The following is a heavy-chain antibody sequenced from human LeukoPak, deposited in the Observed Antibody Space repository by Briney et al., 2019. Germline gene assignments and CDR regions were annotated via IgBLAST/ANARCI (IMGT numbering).Heavy chain of an antibody. D-gene: IGHD6-19*01. CDR1: GGTFSSYA. CDR2: IIPIFGTA. V-gene: IGHV1-69*13. Sequence: SVKVSCKASGGTFSSYAISWVRQAPGQGLEWMGGIIPIFGTANYAQKFQGRVTITADESTSTAYMELSSLSSEDTAVYYCVRGSGWPYYYYMDVWGKGTTVTVSS. CDR3: VRGSGWPYYYYMDV. J-gene: IGHJ6*03.